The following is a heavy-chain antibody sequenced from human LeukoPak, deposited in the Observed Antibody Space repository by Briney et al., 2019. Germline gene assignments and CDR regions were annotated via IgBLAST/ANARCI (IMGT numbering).Heavy chain of an antibody. CDR2: IYHSGST. CDR1: GNSISSGYY. V-gene: IGHV4-38-2*01. D-gene: IGHD3-3*01. J-gene: IGHJ5*02. CDR3: ARMPLLRFCNWFDP. Sequence: SETLSLTCAVSGNSISSGYYWGWIRQPPGKGLEWIGRIYHSGSTDYNPSLKGRVTISVDTSKNQFSLKLSSVTAADTAVYYCARMPLLRFCNWFDPWGQGTLVTVSS.